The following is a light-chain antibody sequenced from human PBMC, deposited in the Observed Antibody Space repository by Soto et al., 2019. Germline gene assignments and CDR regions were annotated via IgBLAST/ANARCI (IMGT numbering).Light chain of an antibody. J-gene: IGKJ4*01. CDR2: GGS. V-gene: IGKV1-39*01. CDR1: QSIGSY. CDR3: QQIYTIPLT. Sequence: DIQMTESPSSLSASVGDRVTITCRASQSIGSYLNWYKQKPGKAPNILIHGGSILQSGVPPRFSGGGGGTYFTLTISSLTPEYFESYYCQQIYTIPLTFGGGTKVYIK.